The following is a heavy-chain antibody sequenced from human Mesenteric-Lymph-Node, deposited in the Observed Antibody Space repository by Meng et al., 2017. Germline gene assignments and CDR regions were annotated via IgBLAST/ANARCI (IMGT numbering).Heavy chain of an antibody. Sequence: QLSLQPWAAGLCKPPEPLSLTWAVYGGSFSGDYWSWIRQPPGKGLEWIGEINHSGSTNYNPSLKSRVTISVDTAKNQFSLKLSSVTAADTAVYYCARDRPTPTHFGADTAMVIPFDYWGQGTLVTVSS. V-gene: IGHV4-34*01. CDR3: ARDRPTPTHFGADTAMVIPFDY. CDR1: GGSFSGDY. CDR2: INHSGST. J-gene: IGHJ4*02. D-gene: IGHD5-18*01.